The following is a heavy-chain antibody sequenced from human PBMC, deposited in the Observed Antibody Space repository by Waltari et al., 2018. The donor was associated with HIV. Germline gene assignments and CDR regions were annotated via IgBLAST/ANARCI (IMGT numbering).Heavy chain of an antibody. J-gene: IGHJ6*02. CDR1: GYTFTSYA. V-gene: IGHV1-3*01. D-gene: IGHD5-12*01. CDR2: INAGNGNT. Sequence: QVQLVQSGAEVKKPGASVKVSCKASGYTFTSYAMHWVRQAPGQRLEWMGWINAGNGNTKYSQKFQGRVTITRDTSASTAYMELSSLRAEDTAVYYCARDGYSGYDPIPGYYYYGMDVWGQGTTVTVSS. CDR3: ARDGYSGYDPIPGYYYYGMDV.